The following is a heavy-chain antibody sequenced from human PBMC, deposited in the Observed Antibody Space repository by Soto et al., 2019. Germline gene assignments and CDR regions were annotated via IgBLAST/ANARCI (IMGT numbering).Heavy chain of an antibody. CDR2: IYPGDSDT. J-gene: IGHJ6*02. CDR3: ARTAAAGKYYYGVDV. CDR1: GYSFTSYW. Sequence: PGKSLKISCKGSGYSFTSYWIGWVRQMPGKGLEWMGIIYPGDSDTRYSPSFQGQVTISADKSISTAYLQWSSLKASDTAIYYCARTAAAGKYYYGVDVWGQGTTVTVSS. D-gene: IGHD6-13*01. V-gene: IGHV5-51*03.